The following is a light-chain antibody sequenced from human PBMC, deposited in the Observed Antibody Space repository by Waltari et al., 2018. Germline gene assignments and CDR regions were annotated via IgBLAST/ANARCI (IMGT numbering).Light chain of an antibody. Sequence: QSALTQPRSVSGSSGQSVTISCSGSRSDVGVYGFISWYQHHPDKAPKLIIYDVTQRPPGVPDRFSGSKSGNTASLTISGLQADDEADYYCSSYTPTSFWVFGGGTKLTVL. J-gene: IGLJ3*02. CDR3: SSYTPTSFWV. CDR1: RSDVGVYGF. CDR2: DVT. V-gene: IGLV2-11*01.